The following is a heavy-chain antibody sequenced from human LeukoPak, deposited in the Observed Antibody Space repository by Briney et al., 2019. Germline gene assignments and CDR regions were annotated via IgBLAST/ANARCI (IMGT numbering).Heavy chain of an antibody. Sequence: PSETLSLTCAVYGGSFSGYYWSWIRQPPGKGLEWIGEINHSGSTNYNPSLKSRVTISVDTSKNQFSLKLGSVTAADTAVYYCARGTGATIRVGYFDYWGQGTLVTVSS. D-gene: IGHD5-24*01. J-gene: IGHJ4*02. V-gene: IGHV4-34*01. CDR2: INHSGST. CDR1: GGSFSGYY. CDR3: ARGTGATIRVGYFDY.